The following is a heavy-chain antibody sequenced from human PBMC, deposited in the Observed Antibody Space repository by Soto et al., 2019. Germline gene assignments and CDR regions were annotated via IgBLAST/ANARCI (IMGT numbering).Heavy chain of an antibody. CDR1: GFTVSNNY. V-gene: IGHV3-53*01. J-gene: IGHJ4*02. CDR2: ICSGGST. Sequence: LRLSCAASGFTVSNNYMSWVRQAPGKGLEWVSVICSGGSTYYADSVKGRFTISRDNSKNTLYLQMNSLRAEDTAVYYCAREGAGSGYYDSSGTFDYWGQGTLVTVSS. CDR3: AREGAGSGYYDSSGTFDY. D-gene: IGHD3-22*01.